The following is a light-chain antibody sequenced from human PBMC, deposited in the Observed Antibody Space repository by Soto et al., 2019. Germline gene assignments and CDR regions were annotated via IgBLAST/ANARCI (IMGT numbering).Light chain of an antibody. J-gene: IGKJ3*01. Sequence: AIRMTQSPSSLSASTGDRVTITCRASQGISSYLAWYQQKPGKAPKLLIYAASTLQSGVPSRFSGSGSGTDFTLTISCLQSEDFATYYCQQYYSYPHTFGPGTKWISN. CDR3: QQYYSYPHT. CDR1: QGISSY. V-gene: IGKV1-8*01. CDR2: AAS.